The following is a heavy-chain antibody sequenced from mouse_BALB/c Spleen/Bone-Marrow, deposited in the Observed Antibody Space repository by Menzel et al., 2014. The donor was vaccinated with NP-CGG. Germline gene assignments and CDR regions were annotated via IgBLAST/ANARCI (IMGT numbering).Heavy chain of an antibody. CDR3: ARKELGLNWYFDV. Sequence: VQLVESGPGLVQPSQSLSITCTVSGFSLTSYGVHWVRRSPGKGLEWLGVIWSGGSTDYNAAFISRLSISKDNSKSQVFFKMNSLQANDTAIYYCARKELGLNWYFDVWGAGTTVTVSS. V-gene: IGHV2-2*02. CDR1: GFSLTSYG. D-gene: IGHD4-1*01. CDR2: IWSGGST. J-gene: IGHJ1*01.